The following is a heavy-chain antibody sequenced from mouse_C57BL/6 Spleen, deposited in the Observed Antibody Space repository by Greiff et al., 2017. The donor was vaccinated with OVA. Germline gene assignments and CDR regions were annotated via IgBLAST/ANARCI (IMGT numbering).Heavy chain of an antibody. J-gene: IGHJ4*01. CDR1: GYTFTDYY. Sequence: VQLQQSGPELVKPGASVKISCKASGYTFTDYYMNWVKQSHGKSLEWIGDINPNNGGTSYNQKFKGKATLTVDKSSSTAYMELRSLTSEDSAVYYCARGLYYDYDKGAMDYWGQGTSVTVSS. CDR3: ARGLYYDYDKGAMDY. CDR2: INPNNGGT. V-gene: IGHV1-26*01. D-gene: IGHD2-4*01.